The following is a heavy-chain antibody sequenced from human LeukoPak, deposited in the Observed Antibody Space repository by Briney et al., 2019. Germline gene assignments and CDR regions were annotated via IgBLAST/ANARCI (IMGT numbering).Heavy chain of an antibody. D-gene: IGHD4-17*01. V-gene: IGHV4-59*01. CDR1: GGSISSYY. CDR2: IYYSGST. Sequence: SETLSLTCTVSGGSISSYYWSWIRQPPGKGMEWIGYIYYSGSTNYNPSLKSRVTISVDTSKNQFSLKLSSVTAADTAVYYCARARYAEDAFDIWGQGTVVTVSS. CDR3: ARARYAEDAFDI. J-gene: IGHJ3*02.